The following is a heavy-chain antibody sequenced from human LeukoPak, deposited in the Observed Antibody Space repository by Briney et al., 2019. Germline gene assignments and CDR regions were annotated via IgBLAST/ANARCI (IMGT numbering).Heavy chain of an antibody. CDR1: GYNFLTHW. D-gene: IGHD1-26*01. CDR2: IYPSDSDT. CDR3: ALRSGTDDAYDI. V-gene: IGHV5-51*01. Sequence: GESLKIPCKASGYNFLTHWIGWVRQLPGKGLEWMGIIYPSDSDTRYSPSFQGQITISADKSTTTAYLQWRSLKASDTAMYYCALRSGTDDAYDIWGQGTLVTVSS. J-gene: IGHJ3*02.